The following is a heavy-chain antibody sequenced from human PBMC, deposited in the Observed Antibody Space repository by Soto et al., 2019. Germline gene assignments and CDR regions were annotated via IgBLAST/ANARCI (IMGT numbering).Heavy chain of an antibody. V-gene: IGHV4-34*01. CDR1: GGSFSGYY. Sequence: SETLSLTCADYGGSFSGYYWTWIRQPPGKGLEWIGEINHSGSTNYNPSLKSRVTISLDTSKNQFSLKLSSMTAADTAVYYCARVSGWYFLDYWGQGTLVTISS. CDR2: INHSGST. J-gene: IGHJ4*02. CDR3: ARVSGWYFLDY. D-gene: IGHD6-19*01.